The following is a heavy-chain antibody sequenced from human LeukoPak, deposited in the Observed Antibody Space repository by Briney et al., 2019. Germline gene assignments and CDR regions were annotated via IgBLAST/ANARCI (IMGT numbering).Heavy chain of an antibody. CDR3: VRGGRYGVIDY. CDR1: GFSFSNVW. D-gene: IGHD3-16*02. CDR2: ITSDGSNT. J-gene: IGHJ4*02. V-gene: IGHV3-74*01. Sequence: PGGSLRRSCAASGFSFSNVWMHWVRQAPGKGLEWVSRITSDGSNTIYADSVKGRFTISRDNAKTTVYLQMNSLSAEDTAVYYCVRGGRYGVIDYWGQGTLVTVSS.